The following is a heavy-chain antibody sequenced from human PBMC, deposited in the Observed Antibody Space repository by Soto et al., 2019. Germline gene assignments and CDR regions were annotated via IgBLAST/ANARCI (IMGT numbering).Heavy chain of an antibody. Sequence: QVQLQESGPGLVKPSQTLSLTCSVSSGSIGSSDYYWSLIRQPPGKGLVLIGYINYSERTYYKPSLKYRVSISLDTSKNQSSLRLTSVTAADTAVYFCARFSTLGKDYGVDVWGQGNTVTVSS. CDR2: INYSERT. CDR3: ARFSTLGKDYGVDV. J-gene: IGHJ6*01. V-gene: IGHV4-30-4*01. D-gene: IGHD2-2*01. CDR1: SGSIGSSDYY.